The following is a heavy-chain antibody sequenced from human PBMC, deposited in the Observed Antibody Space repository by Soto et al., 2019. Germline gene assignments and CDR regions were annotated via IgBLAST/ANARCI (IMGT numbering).Heavy chain of an antibody. Sequence: VQLLESGGGFVQPGGSLRLSCAASGFTFSTFAMKWVRQAPGKGLEWVSGITGGSGFTFYADSVKGRFTISRDDSENTLFLQMSSLRAEDTAKYYCAKSGPTNYFDFWGQGTLVTVSS. V-gene: IGHV3-23*01. D-gene: IGHD1-26*01. CDR2: ITGGSGFT. CDR3: AKSGPTNYFDF. CDR1: GFTFSTFA. J-gene: IGHJ4*02.